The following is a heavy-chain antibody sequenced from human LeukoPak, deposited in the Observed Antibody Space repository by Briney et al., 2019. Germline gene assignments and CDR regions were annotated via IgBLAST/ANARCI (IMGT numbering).Heavy chain of an antibody. D-gene: IGHD2-15*01. J-gene: IGHJ4*02. CDR1: GGTFSSYA. Sequence: ASVKVSCKASGGTFSSYAISWVRQAPGQGLEWTGGIIPIFGTANYAQKFQGRVTITADESTSTAYMELSSLRSEDTAVYYCARDSSVVAATGSFDYWGQGTLVTVSS. V-gene: IGHV1-69*13. CDR3: ARDSSVVAATGSFDY. CDR2: IIPIFGTA.